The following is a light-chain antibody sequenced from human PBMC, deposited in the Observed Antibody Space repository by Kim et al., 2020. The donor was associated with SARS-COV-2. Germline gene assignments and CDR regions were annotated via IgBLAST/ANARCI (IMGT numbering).Light chain of an antibody. CDR3: QVWDSIGDHPV. V-gene: IGLV3-21*04. J-gene: IGLJ2*01. CDR1: DIGSQS. Sequence: APGKTARITCGGNDIGSQSVHWYQQKPGQAPVLVIYYDHDRPAGIPERFSGSNSGNTATLTISWVEAGDEADYYCQVWDSIGDHPVFGGGTQLTVL. CDR2: YDH.